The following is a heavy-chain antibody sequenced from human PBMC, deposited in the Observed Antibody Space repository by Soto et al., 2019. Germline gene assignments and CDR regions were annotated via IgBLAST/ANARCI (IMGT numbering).Heavy chain of an antibody. D-gene: IGHD6-13*01. Sequence: VQLVESGGGVVQPGRSLRLSCAASGFIFSSFGMHWVRQAPGKGLEWVTMIWFDGSNRYYADSVKGRFTISRDNSRNTVYLQMNSLRAEDTAVYYCARDLLGSAGHFDYWGQGTLVTVSS. J-gene: IGHJ4*02. V-gene: IGHV3-33*01. CDR1: GFIFSSFG. CDR2: IWFDGSNR. CDR3: ARDLLGSAGHFDY.